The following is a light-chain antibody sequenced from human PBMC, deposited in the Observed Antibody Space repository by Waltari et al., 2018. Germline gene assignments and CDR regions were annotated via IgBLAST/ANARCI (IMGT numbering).Light chain of an antibody. Sequence: IVLTQSPGPLSLSPGERATLSCRASQSFSRALAWYQQKPGQAPRLLIYDASTRAIGIPDRFSGGGSGTDFSLTISRLEPEDFAVYYCQHYVRLPVTFGQGTTVEIK. J-gene: IGKJ1*01. V-gene: IGKV3-20*01. CDR1: QSFSRA. CDR2: DAS. CDR3: QHYVRLPVT.